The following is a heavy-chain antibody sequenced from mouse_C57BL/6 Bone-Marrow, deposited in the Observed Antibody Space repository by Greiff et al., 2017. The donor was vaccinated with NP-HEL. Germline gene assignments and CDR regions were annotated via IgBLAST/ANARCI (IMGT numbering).Heavy chain of an antibody. Sequence: VMLVESGAELARPGASVKLSCKASGYTFTSYGISWVKQRTGQGLEWIGEIYPRSGNTYYNEKFKGKATLTADKSSSTAYMELRSLTSEDSAAYFCATYGNYFDYWGQGTTLTVSS. CDR2: IYPRSGNT. V-gene: IGHV1-81*01. J-gene: IGHJ2*01. CDR1: GYTFTSYG. CDR3: ATYGNYFDY. D-gene: IGHD2-1*01.